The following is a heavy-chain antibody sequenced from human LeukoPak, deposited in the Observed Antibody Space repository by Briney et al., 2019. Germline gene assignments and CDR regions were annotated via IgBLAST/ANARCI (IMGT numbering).Heavy chain of an antibody. D-gene: IGHD2/OR15-2a*01. CDR3: ARVSSHYDAFDI. V-gene: IGHV4-39*07. CDR1: GGSISSSSYY. J-gene: IGHJ3*02. Sequence: SETLSLTCTVSGGSISSSSYYWGWIRQPPGKGLEWIGSIYYSGGTYYNPSLKSRVTLSLDTSKNQFYLKLSSVTAADMAVYYCARVSSHYDAFDIWGQGTMVTVSS. CDR2: IYYSGGT.